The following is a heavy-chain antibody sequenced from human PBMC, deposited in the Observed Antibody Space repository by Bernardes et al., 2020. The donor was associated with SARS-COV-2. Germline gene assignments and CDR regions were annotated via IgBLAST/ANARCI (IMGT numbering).Heavy chain of an antibody. V-gene: IGHV1-24*01. CDR2: YNPADGET. D-gene: IGHD3-3*01. CDR3: AILVRGGAFDA. Sequence: SVHVSCNVSGSTLIFFSIHWVRQTPGKGLEWIGGYNPADGETMFAQNLQGRATMSEDTSTDTAYMELTSLKSEDTATYYCAILVRGGAFDAWGQGTKVTVSS. J-gene: IGHJ3*01. CDR1: GSTLIFFS.